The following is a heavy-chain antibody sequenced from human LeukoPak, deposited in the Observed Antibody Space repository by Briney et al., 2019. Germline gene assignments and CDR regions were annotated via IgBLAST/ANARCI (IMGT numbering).Heavy chain of an antibody. D-gene: IGHD4-11*01. V-gene: IGHV4-59*05. CDR2: IYYSGST. CDR1: GFTFSSYA. Sequence: GSLRLSCAASGFTFSSYAMSWVRQAPGKGLEWIGSIYYSGSTYYNPSLKSRVTISVDTSKNQFSLKLSSVTAADTAVYYCTSVGVTTNYWGQGTLVTISS. J-gene: IGHJ4*02. CDR3: TSVGVTTNY.